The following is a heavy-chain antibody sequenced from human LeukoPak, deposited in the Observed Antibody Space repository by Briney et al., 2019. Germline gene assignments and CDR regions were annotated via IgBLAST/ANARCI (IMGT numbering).Heavy chain of an antibody. J-gene: IGHJ5*02. D-gene: IGHD2-15*01. CDR1: GLTVSSNY. CDR3: ARGAAATRGPSKYNWFDP. CDR2: IYSGGST. V-gene: IGHV3-53*01. Sequence: GGSLRLSCAASGLTVSSNYMSWVRQAPGKGLEWVSVIYSGGSTYYADSVKGRFTISRDDSKNTLYLQMNSLRAEDTAVYYCARGAAATRGPSKYNWFDPWGQGTLVTVSS.